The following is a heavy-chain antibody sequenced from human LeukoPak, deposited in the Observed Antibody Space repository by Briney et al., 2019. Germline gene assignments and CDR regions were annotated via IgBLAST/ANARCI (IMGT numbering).Heavy chain of an antibody. Sequence: GASVKVSCKASGYTSTSYGISWVRQAPGQGLEWMGWISAYNGNTNYAQKLQGRVTMTTDTSTSTAYMELRSLRSDDTAVYYCARGRTSIAVAGTGIYYYYGMDVWGQGTTVTVSS. V-gene: IGHV1-18*01. CDR1: GYTSTSYG. CDR2: ISAYNGNT. J-gene: IGHJ6*02. D-gene: IGHD6-19*01. CDR3: ARGRTSIAVAGTGIYYYYGMDV.